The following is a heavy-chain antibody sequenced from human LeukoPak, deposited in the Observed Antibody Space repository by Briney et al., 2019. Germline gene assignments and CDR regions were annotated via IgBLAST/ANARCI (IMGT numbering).Heavy chain of an antibody. CDR1: GYTFTSFA. Sequence: GASLKVSCKASGYTFTSFAMNWVRQAPGQGLEWMGWINLNTGNATYAQGFTGRFVFSLDTSVSTAYLQINSLKAEDTAVYYCARRWSASVNWFDPWGQGTLVTVSS. CDR2: INLNTGNA. D-gene: IGHD3-3*01. J-gene: IGHJ5*02. V-gene: IGHV7-4-1*02. CDR3: ARRWSASVNWFDP.